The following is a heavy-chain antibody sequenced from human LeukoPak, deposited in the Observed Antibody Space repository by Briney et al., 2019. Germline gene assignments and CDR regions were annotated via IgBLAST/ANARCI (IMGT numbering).Heavy chain of an antibody. V-gene: IGHV3-33*01. CDR2: IWYDGSNK. J-gene: IGHJ4*02. Sequence: GGSLRLSCAASGFTFSSYGMHWVCQAPGKGLEWVAVIWYDGSNKYYADSMKGRFTISRDNSKNTLYLQMNSLRAEDTAVYYCARGGHSSGWYYFDYWGQGTLVTVSS. CDR3: ARGGHSSGWYYFDY. CDR1: GFTFSSYG. D-gene: IGHD6-19*01.